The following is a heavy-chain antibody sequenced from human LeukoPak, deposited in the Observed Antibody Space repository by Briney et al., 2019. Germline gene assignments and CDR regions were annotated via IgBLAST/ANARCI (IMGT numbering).Heavy chain of an antibody. CDR3: ARGVIVVVPAANDDYYYGMDV. Sequence: SETLSLTCAVYGGSFSGYYWSWIRQPPGKGLEWIGEIDHSGSTNYNPSLKSRVTISVDTSKNQFSLKLSSVTAADTAVYYCARGVIVVVPAANDDYYYGMDVWGQGTTVTVSS. CDR2: IDHSGST. J-gene: IGHJ6*02. CDR1: GGSFSGYY. D-gene: IGHD2-2*01. V-gene: IGHV4-34*01.